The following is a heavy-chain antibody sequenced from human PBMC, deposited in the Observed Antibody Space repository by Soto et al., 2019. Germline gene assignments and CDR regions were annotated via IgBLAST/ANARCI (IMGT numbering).Heavy chain of an antibody. D-gene: IGHD3-16*01. J-gene: IGHJ5*02. CDR2: IIPIFGTA. Sequence: SVKVACKASGGTFSSYAISWVRQAPGQGLEWMGGIIPIFGTANYAQKFQGRVTMTRDISIATAYMELSSLRSDDTAIYYCARMETFGSLNWFDPWGQGTLVTVSS. V-gene: IGHV1-69*05. CDR1: GGTFSSYA. CDR3: ARMETFGSLNWFDP.